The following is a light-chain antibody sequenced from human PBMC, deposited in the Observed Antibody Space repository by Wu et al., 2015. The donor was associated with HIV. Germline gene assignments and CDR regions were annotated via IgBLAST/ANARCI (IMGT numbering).Light chain of an antibody. CDR3: QDRES. Sequence: TQSPDTLSLSPGETGTLCCRASQGVSSLAWFQKKRGQPPRLLIYDTSRRASGTPDKFSGSGSGTNFFLTITRLDPEDFAVYFCQDRESFGQGTKVD. CDR2: DTS. V-gene: IGKV3D-20*02. CDR1: QGVSS. J-gene: IGKJ3*01.